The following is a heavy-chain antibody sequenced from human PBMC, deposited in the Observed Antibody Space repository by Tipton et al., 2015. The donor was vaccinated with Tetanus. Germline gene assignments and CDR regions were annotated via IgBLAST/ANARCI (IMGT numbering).Heavy chain of an antibody. V-gene: IGHV4-31*02. CDR2: IYYSGGT. Sequence: SLRLSCTVSGGSISSGGYYWSWIRQHPGKGLEWIGDIYYSGGTYYNPSLKSRVTISVDTSKNQFSLKLNSVTAADTAVYYCARDQARGARGWNYFDYWGQGTLVTVSS. CDR3: ARDQARGARGWNYFDY. D-gene: IGHD1-26*01. CDR1: GGSISSGGYY. J-gene: IGHJ4*02.